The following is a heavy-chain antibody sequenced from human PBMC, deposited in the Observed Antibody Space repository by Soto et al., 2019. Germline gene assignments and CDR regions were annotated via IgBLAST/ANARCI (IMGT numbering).Heavy chain of an antibody. CDR1: VFTFSSYA. V-gene: IGHV3-23*01. CDR2: ISGSGGST. D-gene: IGHD1-26*01. J-gene: IGHJ5*02. CDR3: AKDRHRSGRYHPDTNWFDP. Sequence: EVQLLESGGGLVQPGGSLRLSCAASVFTFSSYAMSWVRQAPGKGLEWVSAISGSGGSTYYADSVKGRFTISRHNSKNTLYLQMNSLRAEDTAVYYYAKDRHRSGRYHPDTNWFDPWGQGTLVTVSS.